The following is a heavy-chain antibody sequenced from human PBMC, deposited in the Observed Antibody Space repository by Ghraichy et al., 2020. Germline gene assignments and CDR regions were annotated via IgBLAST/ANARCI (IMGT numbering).Heavy chain of an antibody. CDR2: TYYRSKWYN. V-gene: IGHV6-1*01. Sequence: SQTLSLTFAISGDSVSSNSAAWNWIRQSPSRGLEWLGRTYYRSKWYNDYAVSVKSRITINPDTSKNQFSLQLNSVTPEDTAVYYCARDGGGWLQLVAYFDYWGQGTLVTVSS. CDR3: ARDGGGWLQLVAYFDY. J-gene: IGHJ4*02. D-gene: IGHD5-24*01. CDR1: GDSVSSNSAA.